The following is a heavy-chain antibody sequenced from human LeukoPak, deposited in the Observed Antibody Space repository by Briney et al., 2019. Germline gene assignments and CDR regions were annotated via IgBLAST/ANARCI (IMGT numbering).Heavy chain of an antibody. CDR2: IGGDSGGI. Sequence: GGSLRLSCAAAAVNNSDYAMTWVRQAPGKGLEWVSVIGGDSGGIQYADSVKGRFTISRDNSKNTLYVQMNSLRAEDTAVYYCAKGSTMYTAYYFDYWGQGTLVTVSS. V-gene: IGHV3-23*01. J-gene: IGHJ4*02. CDR1: AVNNSDYA. D-gene: IGHD3-10*02. CDR3: AKGSTMYTAYYFDY.